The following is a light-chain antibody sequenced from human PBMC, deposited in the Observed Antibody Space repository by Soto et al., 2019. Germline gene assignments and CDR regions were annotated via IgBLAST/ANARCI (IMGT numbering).Light chain of an antibody. CDR3: QQVSSYPLT. CDR2: ATS. CDR1: QDISNY. Sequence: DIQLIQSPSFLSASVGDRVTITCRASQDISNYLAWYQQKLGKAPKFLIYATSTVQSGVPSRFSGSGSGTEFTLTISSLQPEDFATYYCQQVSSYPLTFGGGTKVEIK. V-gene: IGKV1-9*01. J-gene: IGKJ4*01.